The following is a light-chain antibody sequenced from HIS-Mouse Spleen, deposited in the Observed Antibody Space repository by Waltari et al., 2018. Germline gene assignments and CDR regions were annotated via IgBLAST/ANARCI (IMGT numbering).Light chain of an antibody. CDR3: AAWDDSLSGHVV. Sequence: QSVLTQPPSASGTPGKRVTTPFSERSPNNGSNYVYCYQQLPGTAPKLLIYRNNQRPSGVPDRFSGSKSGTSASLAISGLRSEDEADYYCAAWDDSLSGHVVFGGGTKLTVL. CDR2: RNN. J-gene: IGLJ2*01. CDR1: SPNNGSNY. V-gene: IGLV1-47*01.